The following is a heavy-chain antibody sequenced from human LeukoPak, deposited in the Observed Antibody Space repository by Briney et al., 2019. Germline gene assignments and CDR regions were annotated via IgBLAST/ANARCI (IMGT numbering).Heavy chain of an antibody. CDR3: ARWVGANPFDY. Sequence: GGSMRLSCAASGFTFSSYSMNWVRQAPGKGLEWVSSISSSSSYIYYADSVRGRFTISRDNAKNSLYLQMNSLRAEDTAVYYCARWVGANPFDYWGQGTLVTVSS. J-gene: IGHJ4*02. D-gene: IGHD1-26*01. CDR2: ISSSSSYI. CDR1: GFTFSSYS. V-gene: IGHV3-21*01.